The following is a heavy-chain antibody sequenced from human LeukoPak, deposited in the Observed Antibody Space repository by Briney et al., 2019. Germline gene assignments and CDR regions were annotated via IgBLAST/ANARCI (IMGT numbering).Heavy chain of an antibody. CDR1: GGSFSGFH. D-gene: IGHD5-24*01. V-gene: IGHV4-34*01. CDR2: INHSGST. CDR3: ARGRDDYNFAY. J-gene: IGHJ4*02. Sequence: PSETLSLTCAVYGGSFSGFHWTWIRQPPGKGLEWIGEINHSGSTNYNPSLRSRVTISVDTYKNQFSLQLFSVTAADTAVYYCARGRDDYNFAYWGQGTLVTVSS.